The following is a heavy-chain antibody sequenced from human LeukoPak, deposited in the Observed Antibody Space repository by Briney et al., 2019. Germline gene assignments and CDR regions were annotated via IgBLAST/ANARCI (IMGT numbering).Heavy chain of an antibody. V-gene: IGHV3-21*01. CDR2: ISGRGGST. J-gene: IGHJ3*02. D-gene: IGHD3-9*01. CDR1: GGSISSSN. CDR3: ARDRPGYDILTGYYKDAFDI. Sequence: GTLSLTCAVSGGSISSSNWWSWVRQPPGKGLEWVSAISGRGGSTYYADSVKGRFTISRDNAKNSLYLQMNSLRAEDTAVYYCARDRPGYDILTGYYKDAFDIWGQGTMVTVSS.